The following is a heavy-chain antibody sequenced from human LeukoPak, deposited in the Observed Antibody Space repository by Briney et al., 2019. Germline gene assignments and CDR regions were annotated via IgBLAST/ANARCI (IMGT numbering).Heavy chain of an antibody. CDR1: GFTFSTYW. D-gene: IGHD4-23*01. J-gene: IGHJ4*02. Sequence: GGSLRLSCAASGFTFSTYWMNWVRQAPGKGLVWVSRLKTDGSRTTYADSVKGRFTISRDNAKNTLYLQMNSLRAEDTAVYYCVRGYGGNRHPLHDYWGQGTLVTVSS. CDR3: VRGYGGNRHPLHDY. V-gene: IGHV3-74*03. CDR2: LKTDGSRT.